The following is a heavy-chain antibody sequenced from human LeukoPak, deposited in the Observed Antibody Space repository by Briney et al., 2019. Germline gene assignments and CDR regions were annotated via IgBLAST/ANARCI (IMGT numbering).Heavy chain of an antibody. J-gene: IGHJ3*02. V-gene: IGHV3-15*01. CDR3: TTGRGEGYCTNGVCWIYAFDI. CDR2: IKSKTDGGTT. CDR1: GFTFSNAW. Sequence: PGGSLRLSCAASGFTFSNAWMSWVRQAPGKGLEWVGRIKSKTDGGTTDYAAPVKGRFTISRDDSKNTLYLQMNSLKTEDTAVYYCTTGRGEGYCTNGVCWIYAFDIWGQGTMVTVSS. D-gene: IGHD2-8*01.